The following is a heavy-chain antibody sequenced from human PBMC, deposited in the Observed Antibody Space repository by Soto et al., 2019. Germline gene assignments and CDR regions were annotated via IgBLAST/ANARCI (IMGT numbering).Heavy chain of an antibody. CDR3: ARGIIAGPGRDYFDY. CDR2: IRYDGTNK. V-gene: IGHV3-33*01. D-gene: IGHD6-13*01. CDR1: GFTFSSYG. Sequence: QVQLVESGGGVVQPGRSLRLSCAASGFTFSSYGMHWVRQAPGKGLEWVAVIRYDGTNKYYAESVKGRFTIPRDNSKNTLYLQMSSLRLDDTAVYYCARGIIAGPGRDYFDYWGQGTLVTVSS. J-gene: IGHJ4*02.